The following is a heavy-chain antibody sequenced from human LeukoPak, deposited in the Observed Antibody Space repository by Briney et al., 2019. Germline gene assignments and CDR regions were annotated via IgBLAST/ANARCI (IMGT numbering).Heavy chain of an antibody. CDR2: LSYDGSNK. V-gene: IGHV3-30*03. D-gene: IGHD5-18*01. CDR3: ARDQGGYSYGPIGY. Sequence: GGSLRLSCAASGFTFSTYGMHWVRQAPGKGLEWVAILSYDGSNKYYTDSVKGRFTISRDNSKNTLYLQMNSLRAEDTAVYYCARDQGGYSYGPIGYWGQGTLVTVSS. CDR1: GFTFSTYG. J-gene: IGHJ4*02.